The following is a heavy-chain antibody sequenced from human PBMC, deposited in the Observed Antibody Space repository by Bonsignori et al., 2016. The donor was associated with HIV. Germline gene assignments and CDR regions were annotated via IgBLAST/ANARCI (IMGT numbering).Heavy chain of an antibody. CDR3: ARALPRPQLGNFYYYTDV. V-gene: IGHV3-72*01. Sequence: VRQAPGKGLEWIGRIRNRANTYTTENAASVKGRFAISRDDSKNLLYLQMNSLKTEDTAVYYCARALPRPQLGNFYYYTDVWGKGTTVTVSS. D-gene: IGHD4-11*01. CDR2: IRNRANTYTT. J-gene: IGHJ6*03.